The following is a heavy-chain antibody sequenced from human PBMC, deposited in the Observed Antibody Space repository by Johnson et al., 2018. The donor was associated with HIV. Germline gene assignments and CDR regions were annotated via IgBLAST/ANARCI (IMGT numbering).Heavy chain of an antibody. CDR3: ARDEMQRRYALTAFDI. CDR1: GFTFSLYW. J-gene: IGHJ3*02. CDR2: IKQYGSEK. Sequence: EVHLVESGGGLVQPGGSLRLSCAASGFTFSLYWMTWVRQAPGKGLEWVANIKQYGSEKYYVDSVKGRFTISRDNAKNSVYLQMNGLRAEDTALYYCARDEMQRRYALTAFDIWGQGTMVTVSS. V-gene: IGHV3-7*05. D-gene: IGHD6-25*01.